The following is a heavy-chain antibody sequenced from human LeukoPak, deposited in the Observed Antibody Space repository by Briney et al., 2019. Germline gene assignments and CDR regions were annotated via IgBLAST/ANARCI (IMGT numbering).Heavy chain of an antibody. CDR3: ARGDRRANYYYYGMDV. CDR1: GFTFSDYY. CDR2: ISSSGSTI. Sequence: GGSLRLSCAASGFTFSDYYMSWIRQAPGKGLEGVSYISSSGSTIYYADSVKGRFTISRDNAKNSLYLQMNSLRAEDTAVYYCARGDRRANYYYYGMDVWGQGTTVTVSS. J-gene: IGHJ6*02. D-gene: IGHD2-15*01. V-gene: IGHV3-11*01.